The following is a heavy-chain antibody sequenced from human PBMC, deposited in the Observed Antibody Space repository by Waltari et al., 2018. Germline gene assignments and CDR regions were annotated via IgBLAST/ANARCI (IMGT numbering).Heavy chain of an antibody. CDR2: IYHSGNT. D-gene: IGHD6-13*01. Sequence: QLQLQESGSGLVKPSQTLSLTCSVYGDSISSGDYSWNWIRQPPGKGLEWLGYIYHSGNTYYNPSLKSRVTISVDRSKNQFSLKLISVTAADTAVYYCARSPGYSSSWYYFDFWGQGTLVAVSS. V-gene: IGHV4-30-2*01. CDR1: GDSISSGDYS. CDR3: ARSPGYSSSWYYFDF. J-gene: IGHJ4*02.